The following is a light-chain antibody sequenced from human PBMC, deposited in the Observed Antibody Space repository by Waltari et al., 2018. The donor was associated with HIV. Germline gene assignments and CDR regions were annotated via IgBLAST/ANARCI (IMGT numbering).Light chain of an antibody. Sequence: QSVLTQPPSVSAAPGQKVTISCSGSSSNIGTNYVSWYQQLPGTAPKLLIYENNKRPSGIPDRFSGSKSGTSATLGLAGLQTGDEANYYCGTWDSSLNTYVFGTGTKVTVL. V-gene: IGLV1-51*02. CDR3: GTWDSSLNTYV. J-gene: IGLJ1*01. CDR1: SSNIGTNY. CDR2: ENN.